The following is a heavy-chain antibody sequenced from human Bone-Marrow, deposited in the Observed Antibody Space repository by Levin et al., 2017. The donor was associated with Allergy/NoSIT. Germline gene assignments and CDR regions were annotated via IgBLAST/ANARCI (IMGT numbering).Heavy chain of an antibody. J-gene: IGHJ4*02. Sequence: PGESLKISCKVSGYTLTELSMHWVRQAPGKGLEWMGGFDPEDGETIYAQKFQGRVTMTEDTSTDTAYMELSSLRSEDTAVYYCATVHYDILTGYPRGFDYWGQGTLVTVSS. D-gene: IGHD3-9*01. V-gene: IGHV1-24*01. CDR1: GYTLTELS. CDR2: FDPEDGET. CDR3: ATVHYDILTGYPRGFDY.